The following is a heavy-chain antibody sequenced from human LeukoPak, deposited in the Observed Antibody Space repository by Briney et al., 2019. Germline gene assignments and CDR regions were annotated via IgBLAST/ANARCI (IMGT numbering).Heavy chain of an antibody. CDR1: GFMFSSNW. CDR3: AKEGRSLQTY. CDR2: IKEDGTET. D-gene: IGHD5-24*01. V-gene: IGHV3-7*03. Sequence: GGSLRLSCAASGFMFSSNWMSWVRLAPGKGLEWVANIKEDGTETYYVDSVKGRFTISRDNAKNPLYLQMNSLRVEDTAVYYCAKEGRSLQTYWGQGTLVTVSS. J-gene: IGHJ4*02.